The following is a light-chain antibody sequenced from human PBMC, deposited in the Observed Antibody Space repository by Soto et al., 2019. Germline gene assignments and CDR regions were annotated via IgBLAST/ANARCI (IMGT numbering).Light chain of an antibody. Sequence: DIQMTQSPSTLSASVGDRVTIPCRASQSISSWLAWYQQKPRKAPKLLIYDASSLESGVPSRFSGSGSGTEFTLTISSLQPDDFATYYCQQYNTFSTFGQGTKVDI. CDR2: DAS. CDR3: QQYNTFST. J-gene: IGKJ1*01. V-gene: IGKV1-5*01. CDR1: QSISSW.